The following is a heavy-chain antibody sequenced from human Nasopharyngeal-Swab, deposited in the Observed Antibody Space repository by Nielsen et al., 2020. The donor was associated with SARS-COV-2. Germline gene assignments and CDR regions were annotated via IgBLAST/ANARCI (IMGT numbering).Heavy chain of an antibody. D-gene: IGHD3-3*01. CDR1: GYTFTGYY. CDR2: INPNSGGT. V-gene: IGHV1-2*04. Sequence: ASVKVSCKASGYTFTGYYMHWVRQAPGQGLEWMGWINPNSGGTNYEQKFQGWVTMTRDTSISTAYMELSRLRSDDTAVYYCARGRGITIFGVANWEKRATTDAPRMDVWGQGTTVTVSS. CDR3: ARGRGITIFGVANWEKRATTDAPRMDV. J-gene: IGHJ6*02.